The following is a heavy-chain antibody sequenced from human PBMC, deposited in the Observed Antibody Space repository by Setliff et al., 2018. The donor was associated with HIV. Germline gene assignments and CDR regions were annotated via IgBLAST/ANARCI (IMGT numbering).Heavy chain of an antibody. D-gene: IGHD3-9*01. Sequence: GGSLRLSCAASGFTFSSHTMSWVRQAPGKGLEWVSSLSGHTMTTYYAGSVKGRSTISRDVSNNALYFQMNSLRAEDTAIYFCAKNDDILTGFANWGQGTLVTVSS. CDR3: AKNDDILTGFAN. CDR1: GFTFSSHT. CDR2: LSGHTMTT. V-gene: IGHV3-23*01. J-gene: IGHJ4*02.